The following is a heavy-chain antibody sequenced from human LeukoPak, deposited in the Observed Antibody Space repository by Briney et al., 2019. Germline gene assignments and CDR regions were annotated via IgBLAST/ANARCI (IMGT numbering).Heavy chain of an antibody. CDR2: LSYDGSNK. J-gene: IGHJ3*02. CDR1: GFTFDDYA. V-gene: IGHV3-30*04. D-gene: IGHD6-6*01. Sequence: GGSLRLSCAASGFTFDDYAMHWVRQAPGKGLEGVAVLSYDGSNKYYADSVKGRFTISRDNSKNTLYLQMNSLRAEDTAVYYCAREGASIAASGAFDIWGQGTMVTVSS. CDR3: AREGASIAASGAFDI.